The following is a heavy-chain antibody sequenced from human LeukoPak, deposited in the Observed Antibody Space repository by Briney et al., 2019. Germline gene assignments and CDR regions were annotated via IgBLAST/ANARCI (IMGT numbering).Heavy chain of an antibody. D-gene: IGHD1-26*01. Sequence: ASVKISCKTPGYIFTDYYIHWVRQAPGQGLEWMGILNSSGGSTTYAQKFQGRITMTRDASTSTVYMELRSLRSEDTAVYYCARDRWELPYYFDYWGQGTLVTVSS. V-gene: IGHV1-46*01. CDR3: ARDRWELPYYFDY. CDR1: GYIFTDYY. J-gene: IGHJ4*02. CDR2: LNSSGGST.